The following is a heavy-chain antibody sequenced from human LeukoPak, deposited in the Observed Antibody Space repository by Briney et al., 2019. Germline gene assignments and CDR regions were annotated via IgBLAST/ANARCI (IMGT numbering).Heavy chain of an antibody. D-gene: IGHD6-19*01. CDR1: GYTFTSYG. CDR2: ISAYNGNT. Sequence: ASVKVSCKASGYTFTSYGISWVRQAPGQGLEWMGWISAYNGNTNYAQKFQGRVTMTRNTSISTAYMELSSLRSEDTAVYYCARVSSGWSDYWGQGTLVTVSS. CDR3: ARVSSGWSDY. V-gene: IGHV1-18*01. J-gene: IGHJ4*02.